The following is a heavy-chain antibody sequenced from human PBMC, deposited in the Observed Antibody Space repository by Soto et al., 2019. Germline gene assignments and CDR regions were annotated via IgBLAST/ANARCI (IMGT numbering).Heavy chain of an antibody. J-gene: IGHJ3*02. CDR3: AKSFYYDATGSLISHAFDI. D-gene: IGHD3-22*01. CDR1: GFTFTRFS. Sequence: EVELLESGGGLVQPGGSLRLSCEASGFTFTRFSISWVRQAPGKGLEWVSAISGSGGATYYADSVKDRFTISRDNSKNALYLQMNSLRAEDTALYYCAKSFYYDATGSLISHAFDIWGQGTMVTVSS. V-gene: IGHV3-23*01. CDR2: ISGSGGAT.